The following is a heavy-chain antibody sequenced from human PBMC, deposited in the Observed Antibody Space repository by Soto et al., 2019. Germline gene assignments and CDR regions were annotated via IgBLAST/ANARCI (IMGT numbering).Heavy chain of an antibody. V-gene: IGHV4-4*02. CDR1: GGSITNTKW. CDR3: ATQTISYTWDV. J-gene: IGHJ6*02. Sequence: QVQLQESGPGLVKPSGTLSLSCAVSGGSITNTKWWTWVRQAPGKGLEWIGEISLSEGSTYNPSLEGRVAMSLETSNDEFSQRLSSATAADTAVYYRATQTISYTWDVWGQGTTVTVS. CDR2: ISLSEGS. D-gene: IGHD1-1*01.